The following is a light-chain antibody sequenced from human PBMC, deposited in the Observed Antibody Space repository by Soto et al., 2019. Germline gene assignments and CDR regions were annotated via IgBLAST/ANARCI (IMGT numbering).Light chain of an antibody. CDR3: QQYYRTPLT. Sequence: DIVMTQSPYALAVSLGERATINCKSSRSVLYSSNNQNYLAWYQQKPGQPPKLLIYWASTRESGVPDRFSGSGSGTDFTLTISSLQAEDVAVYFCQQYYRTPLTFGGGTKVDIK. V-gene: IGKV4-1*01. CDR1: RSVLYSSNNQNY. J-gene: IGKJ4*01. CDR2: WAS.